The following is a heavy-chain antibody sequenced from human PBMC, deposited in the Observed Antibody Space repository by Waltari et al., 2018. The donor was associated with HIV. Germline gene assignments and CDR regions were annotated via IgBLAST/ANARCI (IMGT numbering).Heavy chain of an antibody. CDR1: GFTFDDFA. CDR2: ICGGNGAQ. D-gene: IGHD1-1*01. V-gene: IGHV3-9*01. Sequence: EVHLEVSGGDLVKPDRSLRLSCEDSGFTFDDFAMHWVRLVPGKGLEWFAVICGGNGAQGYLDSVRRRFIVSRDRATSIVYLQMNRLRVEDTAFYFCAKEGAGAGTIWNFFDFCSQGPLVTVSS. CDR3: AKEGAGAGTIWNFFDF. J-gene: IGHJ4*02.